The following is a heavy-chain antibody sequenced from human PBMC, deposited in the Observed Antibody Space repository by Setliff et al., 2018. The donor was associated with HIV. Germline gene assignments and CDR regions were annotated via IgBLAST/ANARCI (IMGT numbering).Heavy chain of an antibody. CDR3: ARALYGDYGGDLNWLDP. CDR1: GYTFTNYG. CDR2: ISAYNGNT. J-gene: IGHJ5*02. D-gene: IGHD4-17*01. V-gene: IGHV1-18*01. Sequence: ASVKVSCKASGYTFTNYGISWVRQAPGQGLEWVGWISAYNGNTNYAQKLQGRVTMTTDTSTYTAFMELRSLKSDDTAVYYCARALYGDYGGDLNWLDPWGQGTLVTVSS.